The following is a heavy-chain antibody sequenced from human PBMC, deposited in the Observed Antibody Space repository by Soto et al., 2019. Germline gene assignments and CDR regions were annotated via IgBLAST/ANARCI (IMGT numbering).Heavy chain of an antibody. Sequence: GGSLRLSCATSGFTFSNYDMSWVRQTPGKRLEWVAGISYDESNKYYGDSVKGRFTISRDNSEKKLYLQMNSLRPDDTALYYCVKEGHVAAAPNRHYFNFWGQGTLVTVSS. CDR1: GFTFSNYD. CDR3: VKEGHVAAAPNRHYFNF. V-gene: IGHV3-30*18. D-gene: IGHD5-12*01. J-gene: IGHJ4*02. CDR2: ISYDESNK.